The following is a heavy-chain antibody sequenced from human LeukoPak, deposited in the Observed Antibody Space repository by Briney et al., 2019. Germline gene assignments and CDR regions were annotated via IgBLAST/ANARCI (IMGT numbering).Heavy chain of an antibody. CDR2: INHSGST. Sequence: SETLSLTCAVYGGSFSGYYWSWIRQPPGKGLEWIGEINHSGSTNYNPSLKGRVTISVDTSKNQFSLKLSSVTAADTAVYYCARVSLPFGVVIAYYFDYWGQGTLVTVSS. J-gene: IGHJ4*02. CDR3: ARVSLPFGVVIAYYFDY. CDR1: GGSFSGYY. D-gene: IGHD3-3*01. V-gene: IGHV4-34*01.